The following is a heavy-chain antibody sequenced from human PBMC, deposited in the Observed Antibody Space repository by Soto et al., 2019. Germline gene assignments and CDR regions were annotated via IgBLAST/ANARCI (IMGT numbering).Heavy chain of an antibody. CDR2: INAGNGNT. V-gene: IGHV1-3*01. CDR3: ARGKLRFLEWLSSPYGMDV. D-gene: IGHD3-3*01. CDR1: GYTFTSYA. Sequence: GASVKVSCKASGYTFTSYAMHWVRQAPGQRLEWMGWINAGNGNTKYSQKFQGRVTITRDTSASTAYMELSSLRSEDTAVYYYARGKLRFLEWLSSPYGMDVWGQGTTVTVSS. J-gene: IGHJ6*02.